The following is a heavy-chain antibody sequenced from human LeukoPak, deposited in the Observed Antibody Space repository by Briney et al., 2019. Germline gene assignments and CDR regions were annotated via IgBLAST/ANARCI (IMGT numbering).Heavy chain of an antibody. CDR2: IYYSGST. D-gene: IGHD5-12*01. CDR1: GGSISSSSYY. Sequence: SETLSLTCTVSGGSISSSSYYWGWIRQPPGKGLEWIGSIYYSGSTYYNPSLKSRVTISVDTSKNQFSLKLSSVTAADTAVYYCARDIVATTYFDYWGQGTLVTVSS. V-gene: IGHV4-39*07. J-gene: IGHJ4*02. CDR3: ARDIVATTYFDY.